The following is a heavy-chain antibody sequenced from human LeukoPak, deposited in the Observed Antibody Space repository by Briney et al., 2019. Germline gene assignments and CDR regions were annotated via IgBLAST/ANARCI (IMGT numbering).Heavy chain of an antibody. D-gene: IGHD3-10*02. CDR2: ISSGTSYI. J-gene: IGHJ4*02. CDR3: ARDRYYVPDY. Sequence: GGSLRLSCAASGFTFNTYTMNWVRQAPGKGLEWVSSISSGTSYIYYADSVKGRFTISRDNAKNSLYLQMNSLRAEDTAVYYCARDRYYVPDYWGQGTLVTVSS. CDR1: GFTFNTYT. V-gene: IGHV3-21*01.